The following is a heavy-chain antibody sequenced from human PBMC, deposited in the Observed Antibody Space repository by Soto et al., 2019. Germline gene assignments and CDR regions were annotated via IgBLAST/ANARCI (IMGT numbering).Heavy chain of an antibody. CDR2: INHSGST. V-gene: IGHV4-34*01. J-gene: IGHJ6*02. CDR1: GGSFSGYY. Sequence: SETLSLTCAVYGGSFSGYYWSWIRQPPGKGLEWIGEINHSGSTNYNPSLKSRVTISVDTSKNQFSLKLSSVTAADTAVYYCARVPILYYDYVWGSYRNYYYYGMDVWGQGTTVTAP. D-gene: IGHD3-16*02. CDR3: ARVPILYYDYVWGSYRNYYYYGMDV.